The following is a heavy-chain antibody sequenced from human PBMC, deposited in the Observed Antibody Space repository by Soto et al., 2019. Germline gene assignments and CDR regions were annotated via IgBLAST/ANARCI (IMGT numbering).Heavy chain of an antibody. J-gene: IGHJ4*02. Sequence: PSETLSLTCTVSGGSISSYYWSWIRQPPGKGLGWIGYIYYSGSANYNPSLKSRVTISVDTSKNQFSLKLSSVTAADTAVYYCARASQLVRNYFDYWGQGTLVTVSS. CDR2: IYYSGSA. D-gene: IGHD6-6*01. CDR1: GGSISSYY. CDR3: ARASQLVRNYFDY. V-gene: IGHV4-59*01.